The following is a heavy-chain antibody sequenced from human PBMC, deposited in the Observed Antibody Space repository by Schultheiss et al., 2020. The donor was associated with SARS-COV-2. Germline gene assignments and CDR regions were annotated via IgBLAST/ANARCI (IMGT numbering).Heavy chain of an antibody. Sequence: SETLSLTCTVSGGSVSSGSYYWSWIRQPPGKGLEWIGYIYHSGSTYYNPSLKSRVTMSVDTSKNQFSLKLSSVTAADTAVYYCARGATQHDAFDIWGQGTMVTVSS. V-gene: IGHV4-30-2*05. D-gene: IGHD5-12*01. J-gene: IGHJ3*02. CDR2: IYHSGST. CDR1: GGSVSSGSYY. CDR3: ARGATQHDAFDI.